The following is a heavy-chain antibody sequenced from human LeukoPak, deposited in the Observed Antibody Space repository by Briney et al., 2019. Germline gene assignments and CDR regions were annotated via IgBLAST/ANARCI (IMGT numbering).Heavy chain of an antibody. J-gene: IGHJ6*02. CDR1: GFTFSSYA. D-gene: IGHD6-13*01. CDR2: ISGSGGST. V-gene: IGHV3-23*01. CDR3: AKDSYSSSWYSLGGYYYYGMDV. Sequence: GGSLRLSCAASGFTFSSYAMSWARQAPGKGLEWVSAISGSGGSTYYADSVKGRFTISRDNSKNTLYLQMNSLRAEDTAVYYCAKDSYSSSWYSLGGYYYYGMDVWGQGTTVTVSS.